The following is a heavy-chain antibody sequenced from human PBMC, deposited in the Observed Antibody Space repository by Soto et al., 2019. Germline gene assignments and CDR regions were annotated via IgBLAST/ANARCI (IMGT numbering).Heavy chain of an antibody. D-gene: IGHD6-13*01. CDR2: INHSGST. CDR1: GGSFSGYY. Sequence: QVQLQQWGAGLLKPSETLSLTCAVYGGSFSGYYWSWIRQPPGKGLEWIGEINHSGSTNYNPSLKSRVTIXVXTXXNQFSLKLSSVTAADTAVYYCARPRSWYNQVAFDIWGQGTMVTVSS. J-gene: IGHJ3*02. CDR3: ARPRSWYNQVAFDI. V-gene: IGHV4-34*01.